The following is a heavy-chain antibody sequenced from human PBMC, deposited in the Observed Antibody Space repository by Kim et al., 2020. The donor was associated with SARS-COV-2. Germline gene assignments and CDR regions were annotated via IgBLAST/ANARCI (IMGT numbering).Heavy chain of an antibody. J-gene: IGHJ4*02. D-gene: IGHD3-10*01. CDR3: ASLLLWFGELSGYFDY. V-gene: IGHV3-53*01. Sequence: GGSLRLSCAASGFTVSSNYMSWVRQAPGKGLEWVSVIYSGGSTYYADSVKGRFTISRDNSKNTLYLQMNSLRAEDTAVYYCASLLLWFGELSGYFDYWGQGTLVTVSS. CDR1: GFTVSSNY. CDR2: IYSGGST.